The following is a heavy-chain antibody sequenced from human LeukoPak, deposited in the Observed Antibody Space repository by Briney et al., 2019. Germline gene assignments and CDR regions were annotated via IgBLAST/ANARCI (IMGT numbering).Heavy chain of an antibody. CDR2: ISGGGGST. CDR1: EFTFSNYA. CDR3: AKGSGINHYHWIDP. Sequence: GGSLRLSCAASEFTFSNYAMNWVRQAPGKGLEWVSGISGGGGSTYYADSVTGRFTISRDNSKNTLYLQMDSLRAEGTALYYCAKGSGINHYHWIDPWGQGTLVTVSS. V-gene: IGHV3-23*01. D-gene: IGHD1-14*01. J-gene: IGHJ5*02.